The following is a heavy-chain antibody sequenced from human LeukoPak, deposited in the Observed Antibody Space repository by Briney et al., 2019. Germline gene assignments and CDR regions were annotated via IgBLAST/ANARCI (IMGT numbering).Heavy chain of an antibody. CDR3: ARDTKRSRARWENLGFDP. Sequence: ASVKVSCKASGYTFTSNGISWVRQAPGQGLEWMGWISAYNGNKNYAQKLQGRVTITTDTSTSTAYMELRSLRSDDTAVYYCARDTKRSRARWENLGFDPWGQGTLVTVSS. CDR2: ISAYNGNK. J-gene: IGHJ5*02. V-gene: IGHV1-18*01. D-gene: IGHD1-26*01. CDR1: GYTFTSNG.